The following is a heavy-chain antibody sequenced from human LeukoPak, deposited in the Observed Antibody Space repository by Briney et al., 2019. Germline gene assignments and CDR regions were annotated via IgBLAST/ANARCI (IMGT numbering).Heavy chain of an antibody. J-gene: IGHJ4*02. CDR3: ARVEYSSGWYVLYFDY. CDR2: IIPILGIA. D-gene: IGHD6-19*01. V-gene: IGHV1-69*04. CDR1: GGTFSSYA. Sequence: ASVKVSCKASGGTFSSYAISWVRQAPGQGLEWMGRIIPILGIANYAQKFQGRVTITADKSTSTAYMELSSLRSEDTAVYYCARVEYSSGWYVLYFDYWGQGTLVTVSS.